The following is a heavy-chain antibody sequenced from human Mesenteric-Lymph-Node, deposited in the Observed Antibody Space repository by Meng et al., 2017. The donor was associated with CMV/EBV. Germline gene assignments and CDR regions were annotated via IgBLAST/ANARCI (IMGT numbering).Heavy chain of an antibody. Sequence: GESLKISCAASGFTFSSYGMHWVRQAPGKGLEWVAFIRYDGSNKYYADSVKGRFTISRDNSKNTLYLQMNSLRAEDTAVYYCAFSRCGGNCYYRLDVWGHGTTVTVSS. V-gene: IGHV3-30*02. J-gene: IGHJ6*02. CDR3: AFSRCGGNCYYRLDV. D-gene: IGHD4-23*01. CDR1: GFTFSSYG. CDR2: IRYDGSNK.